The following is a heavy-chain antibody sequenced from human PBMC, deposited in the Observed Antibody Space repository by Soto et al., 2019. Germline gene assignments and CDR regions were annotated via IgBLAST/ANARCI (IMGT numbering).Heavy chain of an antibody. CDR2: ISGSGGST. CDR1: GFTFSNYA. CDR3: AKDQGSSWYEIDS. Sequence: EVQLLESGGGLVQPGGSLRLSCAASGFTFSNYAVTWVRQAPGKGLEWVSTISGSGGSTYYADSVKGPFTISRDNSKNTLYLQMNSLRAEDTAVYYCAKDQGSSWYEIDSWVQGTLVTVSS. J-gene: IGHJ5*01. V-gene: IGHV3-23*01. D-gene: IGHD6-13*01.